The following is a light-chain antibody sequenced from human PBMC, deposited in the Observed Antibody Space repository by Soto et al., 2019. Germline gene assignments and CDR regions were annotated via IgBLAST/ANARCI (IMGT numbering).Light chain of an antibody. CDR2: GVS. V-gene: IGLV2-14*03. Sequence: QSALTQPASVSGSPGQSVTISCTGTSSDVGAYKYVSWYQKHPGKAPKLMIYGVSNRPSGISNRFSGPKSGNTAFLTISGLQPEDEADYYCSSFTGPTTLDVFGTGTKVTVL. J-gene: IGLJ1*01. CDR3: SSFTGPTTLDV. CDR1: SSDVGAYKY.